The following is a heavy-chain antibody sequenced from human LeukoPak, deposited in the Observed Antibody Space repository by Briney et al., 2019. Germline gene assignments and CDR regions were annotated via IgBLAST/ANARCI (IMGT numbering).Heavy chain of an antibody. V-gene: IGHV3-74*01. CDR1: GFTFSSYW. CDR3: ARAEDSSGYLQRQSAFDI. Sequence: GGSLRLSCAASGFTFSSYWMHWVRQAPGKGLVWVSRINSDGSSTSYADSVKGRFTISRDNAKNSLYLQMNSLRAEDTALYHCARAEDSSGYLQRQSAFDIWGQGTMVTVSS. J-gene: IGHJ3*02. CDR2: INSDGSST. D-gene: IGHD3-22*01.